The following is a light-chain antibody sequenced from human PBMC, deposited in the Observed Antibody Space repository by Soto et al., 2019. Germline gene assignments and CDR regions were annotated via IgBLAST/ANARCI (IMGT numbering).Light chain of an antibody. CDR2: DVS. CDR1: SSDFGDFNY. J-gene: IGLJ1*01. V-gene: IGLV2-14*03. CDR3: NSYTTSITYV. Sequence: QSVLTQPASVSGSPGQSITISCTGTSSDFGDFNYVFWYQQHPGKAPKLLIYDVSNRPSGVSNRFSGSKSGDTASLTISGLQAEDEADYYCNSYTTSITYVFGTGTKLTVL.